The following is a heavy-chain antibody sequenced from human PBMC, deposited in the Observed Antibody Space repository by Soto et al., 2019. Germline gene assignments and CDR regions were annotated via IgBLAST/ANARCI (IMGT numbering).Heavy chain of an antibody. Sequence: GGSLRLSCVASGFSFGSYCLNWVRQAPGRGLEWVSYISSSSNTIYYADSVKGRFTISRDNAKNSLYLQMNSLRAEDTAVYYCARDNWFDPWGQGTLVTVSS. CDR1: GFSFGSYC. V-gene: IGHV3-48*01. J-gene: IGHJ5*02. CDR2: ISSSSNTI. CDR3: ARDNWFDP.